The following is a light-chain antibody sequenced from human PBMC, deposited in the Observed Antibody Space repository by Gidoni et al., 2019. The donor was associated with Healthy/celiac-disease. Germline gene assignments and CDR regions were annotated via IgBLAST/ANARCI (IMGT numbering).Light chain of an antibody. CDR2: DDS. CDR1: NIGSKR. V-gene: IGLV3-21*02. Sequence: SYVLTQPPSVSVAPGQTARITCGGNNIGSKRVPWSQPKPGQAPVLGVYDDSDRPSGIPERFSGSNSGNTATLTISRVEAGDEADYYCQVWDSSSDHPGVVFGGGTKLTVL. J-gene: IGLJ2*01. CDR3: QVWDSSSDHPGVV.